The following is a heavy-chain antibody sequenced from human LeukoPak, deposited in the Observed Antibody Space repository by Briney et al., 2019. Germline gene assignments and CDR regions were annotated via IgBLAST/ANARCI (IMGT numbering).Heavy chain of an antibody. V-gene: IGHV3-49*03. CDR1: GFTFGDYA. CDR2: IRSKAYGGTT. J-gene: IGHJ4*02. Sequence: GRSLRLSCTASGFTFGDYAMSWFRQAPGKGLEWVGFIRSKAYGGTTEYAASVKGRFTISRDDSKSIAYLQMNSLKTEDTAVYYCTPGGVYYDSSGYYQPHFDYWGQGTLVTVSS. CDR3: TPGGVYYDSSGYYQPHFDY. D-gene: IGHD3-22*01.